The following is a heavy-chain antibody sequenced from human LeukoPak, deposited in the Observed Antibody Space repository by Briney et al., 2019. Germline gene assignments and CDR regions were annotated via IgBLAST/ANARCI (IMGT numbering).Heavy chain of an antibody. CDR1: GFTVSSNY. CDR2: IYSGGST. D-gene: IGHD3-22*01. CDR3: ARVLDYYDSSGYSYGMDV. J-gene: IGHJ6*02. Sequence: PGGSLRLSCAASGFTVSSNYMSWVRQAPGKGLERVSVIYSGGSTYYADSVKGRFTISRDNSKNTLYLQMNSLRAEDTAVYYCARVLDYYDSSGYSYGMDVWGQGTTVTVSS. V-gene: IGHV3-53*01.